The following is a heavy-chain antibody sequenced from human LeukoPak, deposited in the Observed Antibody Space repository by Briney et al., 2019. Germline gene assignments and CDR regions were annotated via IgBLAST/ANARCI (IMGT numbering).Heavy chain of an antibody. CDR1: GYTFTSYY. Sequence: ASVKVSCKASGYTFTSYYMHWVRQAPGQGLEWMGWINPNSGGTNYAQKFQGRVTMTRDTSISTAYMEPSRLRSDDTAVYYCAREGGYCSSTSCYVGYWGQGTLVTVSS. CDR3: AREGGYCSSTSCYVGY. D-gene: IGHD2-2*01. CDR2: INPNSGGT. V-gene: IGHV1-2*02. J-gene: IGHJ4*02.